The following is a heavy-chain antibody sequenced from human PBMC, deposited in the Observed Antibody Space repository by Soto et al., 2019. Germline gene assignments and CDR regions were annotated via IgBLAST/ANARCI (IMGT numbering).Heavy chain of an antibody. CDR2: ISSSGNSI. CDR3: VRDDDYGGTNNWFDP. D-gene: IGHD4-17*01. CDR1: GFNFSDYY. V-gene: IGHV3-11*01. J-gene: IGHJ5*02. Sequence: QEQLVESGGGVVKPGGSLRLSCTASGFNFSDYYMSWIRQAPGKGLECIAYISSSGNSIYYADSVKGRFTVSRDNAKNSLYLHMNSLTAEDTAMYYCVRDDDYGGTNNWFDPWGQGTLVTVSS.